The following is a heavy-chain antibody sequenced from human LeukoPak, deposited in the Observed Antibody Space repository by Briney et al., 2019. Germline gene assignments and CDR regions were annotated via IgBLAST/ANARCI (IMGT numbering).Heavy chain of an antibody. CDR3: VTNYDILTAYHVY. CDR1: GFTFSTYG. Sequence: PGGSLRLSCAASGFTFSTYGMHWVRQAPGKGLEWVSTISDDSSYIYYADSVKGRFTISRDNAKSSLFLQMNSLRAEDTAVYYCVTNYDILTAYHVYWGQGTLVTVSS. D-gene: IGHD3-9*01. CDR2: ISDDSSYI. J-gene: IGHJ4*02. V-gene: IGHV3-21*01.